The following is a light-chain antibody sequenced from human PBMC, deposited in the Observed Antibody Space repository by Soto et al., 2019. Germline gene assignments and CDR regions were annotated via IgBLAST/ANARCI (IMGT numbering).Light chain of an antibody. CDR3: QQYGSSPWT. J-gene: IGKJ1*01. CDR1: HSVSSSY. CDR2: GAS. V-gene: IGKV3-20*01. Sequence: EIVLTQSPGTLSLSPGERATISCRASHSVSSSYLAWYQRKPGQAPRLLIYGASSRATGIPDRFSGSGSGTDFTLTISRLEPEDFAVYYCQQYGSSPWTFGQGTKV.